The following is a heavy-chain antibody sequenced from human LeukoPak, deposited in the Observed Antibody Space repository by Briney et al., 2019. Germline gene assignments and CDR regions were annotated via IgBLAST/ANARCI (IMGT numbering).Heavy chain of an antibody. Sequence: GGSLRLSCAVSGFTFDDYTMHWVRQAPGKGLEWVSLISWDGGSTYYADSVKGRFTISRDNSKNSLYLQMNSLRTEDTALYYCAKDSLVYGYCSGGSCSSLSYGMDVWGQGTTVTVSS. CDR1: GFTFDDYT. J-gene: IGHJ6*02. CDR3: AKDSLVYGYCSGGSCSSLSYGMDV. D-gene: IGHD2-15*01. V-gene: IGHV3-43*01. CDR2: ISWDGGST.